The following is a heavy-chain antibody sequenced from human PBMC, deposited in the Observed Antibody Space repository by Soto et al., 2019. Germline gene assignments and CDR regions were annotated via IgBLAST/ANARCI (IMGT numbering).Heavy chain of an antibody. CDR2: IIPIFGTA. J-gene: IGHJ4*02. CDR1: GGTFSSYA. V-gene: IGHV1-69*12. Sequence: QVQLVQSGAEVKKPGSSVKVSCKASGGTFSSYAISWVRQAPGQGLEWMGGIIPIFGTANYAQKSQGRVTITADESTSTAYMELSSLRSEDTAVYYCARGDYSNPGGYFDYWGQGPLVTVSS. D-gene: IGHD4-4*01. CDR3: ARGDYSNPGGYFDY.